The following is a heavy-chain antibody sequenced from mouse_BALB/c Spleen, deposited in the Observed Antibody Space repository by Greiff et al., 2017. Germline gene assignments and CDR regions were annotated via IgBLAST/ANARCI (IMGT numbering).Heavy chain of an antibody. D-gene: IGHD3-1*01. J-gene: IGHJ4*01. CDR1: GFTFSSYG. CDR3: ARHETRATGYYYAMDY. CDR2: ISSGGSYT. Sequence: EVQLVESGGGLVKPGGSLKLSCAASGFTFSSYGMSWVRQTPDKRLEWVATISSGGSYTYYPDSVKGRFTISRDNAKNTLYLQMSSLKSEDTAMYYCARHETRATGYYYAMDYWGQGTSVTVSS. V-gene: IGHV5-6*01.